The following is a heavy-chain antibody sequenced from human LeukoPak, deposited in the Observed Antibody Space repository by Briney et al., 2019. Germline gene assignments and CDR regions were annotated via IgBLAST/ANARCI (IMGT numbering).Heavy chain of an antibody. Sequence: GGSLRLSCAASGFTFSSYGMHWVRQAPGKGREWVAVIWYDGSNKYYADSVKGRFTISRDNSKNTLYLQMNSLRAEDTAVYYCAKHPRVVMEPDAFDIWGQGTMVTVSS. V-gene: IGHV3-33*06. CDR2: IWYDGSNK. CDR3: AKHPRVVMEPDAFDI. D-gene: IGHD3-3*01. J-gene: IGHJ3*02. CDR1: GFTFSSYG.